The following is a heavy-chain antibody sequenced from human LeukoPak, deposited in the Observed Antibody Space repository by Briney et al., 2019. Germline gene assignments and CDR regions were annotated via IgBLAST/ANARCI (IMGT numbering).Heavy chain of an antibody. J-gene: IGHJ5*02. D-gene: IGHD3-9*01. CDR3: ARLTGYSSESWFDP. Sequence: SETLSLTCAVSGGSISTNNWWTWVRQPPGKGLEWIGEIHHSGSTDYNPSLKSRVTISVHTSKNQFSLKLSSVTAADTAVYYCARLTGYSSESWFDPWGQGTLVTVSS. V-gene: IGHV4-4*02. CDR2: IHHSGST. CDR1: GGSISTNNW.